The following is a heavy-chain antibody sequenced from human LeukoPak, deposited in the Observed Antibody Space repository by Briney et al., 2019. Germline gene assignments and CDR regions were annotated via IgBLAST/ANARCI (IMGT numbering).Heavy chain of an antibody. J-gene: IGHJ4*02. Sequence: GWPLILSCAASGFTFSDYYMSCIRQAPGKGPEWVSYISSSGSTIYYADSVKGLFTISRDNAKTSLYLQMNSLRAEDTAVYYCARLRFLEWADFDYWGQGTLVTVSS. CDR3: ARLRFLEWADFDY. D-gene: IGHD3-3*01. CDR1: GFTFSDYY. CDR2: ISSSGSTI. V-gene: IGHV3-11*01.